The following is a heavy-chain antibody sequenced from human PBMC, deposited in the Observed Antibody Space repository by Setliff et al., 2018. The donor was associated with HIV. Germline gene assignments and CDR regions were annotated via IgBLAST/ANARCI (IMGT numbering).Heavy chain of an antibody. D-gene: IGHD3-10*01. V-gene: IGHV1-2*02. J-gene: IGHJ5*02. CDR2: INPNSGGP. Sequence: ASVKVSCKASGSTISAYYIHWVRLAPGQGLEWMGWINPNSGGPDYAQKFQDRVTMSWDASLTTAYMELRTLTSDDTAVYYCARGELLLSGGWLDPWGQGTLVTVSS. CDR1: GSTISAYY. CDR3: ARGELLLSGGWLDP.